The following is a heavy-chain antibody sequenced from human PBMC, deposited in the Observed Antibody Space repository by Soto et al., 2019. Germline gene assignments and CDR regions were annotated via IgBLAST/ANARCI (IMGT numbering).Heavy chain of an antibody. CDR1: GGSIKSGGYY. D-gene: IGHD5-18*01. V-gene: IGHV4-31*03. CDR3: ARDRLMSTAGTARHYFGLDG. CDR2: IYYSGNT. Sequence: SETLSLTCTVSGGSIKSGGYYWSWVRQNPRRGLEWIGNIYYSGNTYYNPSLKRRLTIAVDKSKNQFSLNLSSVTDADRAVYYCARDRLMSTAGTARHYFGLDGGGQGTTVT. J-gene: IGHJ6*02.